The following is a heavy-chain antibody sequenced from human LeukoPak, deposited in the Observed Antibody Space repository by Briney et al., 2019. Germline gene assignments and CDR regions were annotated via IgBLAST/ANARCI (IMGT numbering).Heavy chain of an antibody. V-gene: IGHV3-30*04. D-gene: IGHD4-23*01. Sequence: LPGGSLRLSCAASGFTFSSCDMHWVRQAPGKGLEWVAFISYDGRKKYYADSVKGRFTISRDNSKNTVSLQMSSLRAEDRAVYFCARDPFSTVVASPIDYWGQGTLVTVSS. CDR2: ISYDGRKK. CDR1: GFTFSSCD. CDR3: ARDPFSTVVASPIDY. J-gene: IGHJ4*02.